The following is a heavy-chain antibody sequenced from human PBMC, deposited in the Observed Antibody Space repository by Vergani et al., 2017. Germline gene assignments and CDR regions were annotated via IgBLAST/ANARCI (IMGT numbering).Heavy chain of an antibody. J-gene: IGHJ4*02. D-gene: IGHD6-19*01. CDR2: IYYSGST. Sequence: QVQLQESGPGLVKPSQTLSLTCTVSGGSISSGGYYWSWIRQHPGKGLEWIGYIYYSGSTYYNPSLKSLVTISVDTAKNQFSLKLSSVTAADTAVYYCARAWIAVAGWGGTYYFDYWGQGTLVTVSS. CDR1: GGSISSGGYY. V-gene: IGHV4-31*01. CDR3: ARAWIAVAGWGGTYYFDY.